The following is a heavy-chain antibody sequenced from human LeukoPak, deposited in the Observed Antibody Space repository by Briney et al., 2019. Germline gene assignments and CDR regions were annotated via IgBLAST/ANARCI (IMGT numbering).Heavy chain of an antibody. V-gene: IGHV3-23*01. CDR2: ISGGGGST. J-gene: IGHJ4*02. CDR3: AKDHGSGWYGFAS. D-gene: IGHD6-19*01. Sequence: PGGSLRLSCTASGVTFSSHVMSWVRQAPGKGLEWVSTISGGGGSTHYADSVTGRFSISRDNSKSTLYLQMHSLRAEDTAVYYCAKDHGSGWYGFASWGQGTLVTVSS. CDR1: GVTFSSHV.